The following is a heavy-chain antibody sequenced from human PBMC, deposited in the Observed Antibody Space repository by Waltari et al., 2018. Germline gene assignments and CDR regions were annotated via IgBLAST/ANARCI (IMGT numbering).Heavy chain of an antibody. CDR1: GFTFSSYW. CDR2: IKQDGSEK. Sequence: EVQLVESGGGLVQPGGSLRLSCAAPGFTFSSYWMSWVRQAPGKGREWVANIKQDGSEKYYVDSVKGRFTIPRDNAKNSLYLQMNSLRAEDTAVYYCARAQTGTAPGDYWGQGTLVTVSS. D-gene: IGHD1-7*01. CDR3: ARAQTGTAPGDY. J-gene: IGHJ4*02. V-gene: IGHV3-7*01.